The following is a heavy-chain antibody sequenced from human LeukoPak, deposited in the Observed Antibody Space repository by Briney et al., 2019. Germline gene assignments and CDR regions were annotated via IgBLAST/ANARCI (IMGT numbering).Heavy chain of an antibody. CDR2: IHYSGST. CDR1: GGSISSYY. D-gene: IGHD6-6*01. V-gene: IGHV4-30-4*08. Sequence: SETLSLTCTVSGGSISSYYWSWIRQPPGKGLEWIGYIHYSGSTYYNPSLKSRLTISVDTSKNQFSLKLSSVTAADTAVHYCARSILAEDVWGKGTTVTVSS. J-gene: IGHJ6*04. CDR3: ARSILAEDV.